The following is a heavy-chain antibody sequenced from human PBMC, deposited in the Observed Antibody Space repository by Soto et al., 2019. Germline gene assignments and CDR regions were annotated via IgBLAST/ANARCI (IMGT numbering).Heavy chain of an antibody. CDR3: AREPFGGYYDSSGYYSY. Sequence: SETLSLPCTVSGASIYSAGYYWSWIRQLPGKGLEWIGYIYYSGNTYYNPSLRGRITISVDTSKNQFSLNLNSVTAADTAMYYCAREPFGGYYDSSGYYSYWGQGTLVTVSS. J-gene: IGHJ4*02. CDR2: IYYSGNT. D-gene: IGHD3-22*01. V-gene: IGHV4-31*03. CDR1: GASIYSAGYY.